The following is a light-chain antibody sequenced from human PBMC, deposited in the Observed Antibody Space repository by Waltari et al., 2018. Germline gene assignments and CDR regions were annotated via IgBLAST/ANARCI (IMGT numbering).Light chain of an antibody. CDR2: DAS. V-gene: IGKV1D-12*01. CDR1: QDISNQ. J-gene: IGKJ5*01. CDR3: QETNTFPIT. Sequence: IQMTQSPSSVSAFVGDTVAITCRASQDISNQLTWYQQKPGKAPKFLIYDASTLESGVPSRFSGSASGTDFTLTVRSLQPEDFATYYCQETNTFPITFGQETRLEIK.